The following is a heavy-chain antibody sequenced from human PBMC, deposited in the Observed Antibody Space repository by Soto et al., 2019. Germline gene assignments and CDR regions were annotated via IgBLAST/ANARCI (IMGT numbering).Heavy chain of an antibody. J-gene: IGHJ5*02. Sequence: SETLSLTCTVSGGSISSYYWSWIRQPPGKGLEWIGYIYYSGSTNYNPSLKSRVTISVDTSKNQFSLKLTSVTAADTAVYYCGRLGAKVIDPWGQGTLVTVSS. CDR3: GRLGAKVIDP. CDR2: IYYSGST. D-gene: IGHD3-16*01. V-gene: IGHV4-59*08. CDR1: GGSISSYY.